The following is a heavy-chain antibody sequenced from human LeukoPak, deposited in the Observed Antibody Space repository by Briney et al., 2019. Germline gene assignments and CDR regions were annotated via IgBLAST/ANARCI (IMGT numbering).Heavy chain of an antibody. CDR1: GFTFDDYA. D-gene: IGHD2-15*01. CDR2: ISGGGGNT. Sequence: GGSLRLSCAASGFTFDDYAMHWVRQAPGKGLEWVALISGGGGNTYYVESVKGRFTISRDNNKNSLYLQLNSLRTEDTAFYYCAKDPGPSGAVWFDPGGQGTLVTLP. CDR3: AKDPGPSGAVWFDP. J-gene: IGHJ5*02. V-gene: IGHV3-43*02.